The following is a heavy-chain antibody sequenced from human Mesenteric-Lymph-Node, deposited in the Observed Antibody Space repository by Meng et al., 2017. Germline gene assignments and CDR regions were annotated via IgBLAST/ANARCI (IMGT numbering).Heavy chain of an antibody. CDR2: ISWNSGSI. V-gene: IGHV3-9*01. CDR1: GFTFSSYS. CDR3: AREYSSGWHLYGMDV. J-gene: IGHJ6*02. D-gene: IGHD6-19*01. Sequence: SLKISCAASGFTFSSYSMHWVRQAPGKGLEWVSGISWNSGSIGYADSVKGRFTISRDNAKNSLYLQMNSLRAEDTAVYYCAREYSSGWHLYGMDVWGQGTTVTVSS.